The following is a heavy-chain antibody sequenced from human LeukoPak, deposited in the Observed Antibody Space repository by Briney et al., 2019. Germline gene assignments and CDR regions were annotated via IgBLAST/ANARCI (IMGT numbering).Heavy chain of an antibody. J-gene: IGHJ3*02. CDR2: ISAYNGNT. Sequence: ASVTVSFKAAGYTFTSYGISWLRQAPGQGLEWMGWISAYNGNTNYAQKLQGRVTITTDTSTSTAYMELRSLRSDDTAVYYCARVSIFGVVRGAFDIWGQGTMVTVSS. CDR3: ARVSIFGVVRGAFDI. D-gene: IGHD3-3*01. CDR1: GYTFTSYG. V-gene: IGHV1-18*01.